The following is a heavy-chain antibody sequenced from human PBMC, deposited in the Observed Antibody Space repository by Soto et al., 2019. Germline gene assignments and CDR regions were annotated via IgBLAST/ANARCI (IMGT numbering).Heavy chain of an antibody. CDR2: ISGSGGST. J-gene: IGHJ1*01. V-gene: IGHV3-23*01. CDR1: GSTFSSYA. D-gene: IGHD1-20*01. Sequence: GGSLRLSCAASGSTFSSYAMSWVRQAPGKGLEWVSAISGSGGSTYYADSVKGRFTISRDNSKNTLYLQMNSLRAEDTAVYYCAKGLTPGYFQHWGQGTLVTVSS. CDR3: AKGLTPGYFQH.